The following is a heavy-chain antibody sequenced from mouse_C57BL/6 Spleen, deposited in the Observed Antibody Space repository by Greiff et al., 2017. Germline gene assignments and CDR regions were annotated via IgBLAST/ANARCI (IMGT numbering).Heavy chain of an antibody. CDR1: GFTFSSYT. Sequence: EVQRVESGGGLVKPGGSLKLSCAASGFTFSSYTMSWVRQTPEKRLEWVATISGGGGNTYYPDSVKGRFTISRDNAKNTLYLQMSSLRSEDTAVYYFARGGRYYFDYWGQGTTLTVSS. J-gene: IGHJ2*01. CDR3: ARGGRYYFDY. V-gene: IGHV5-9*04. CDR2: ISGGGGNT.